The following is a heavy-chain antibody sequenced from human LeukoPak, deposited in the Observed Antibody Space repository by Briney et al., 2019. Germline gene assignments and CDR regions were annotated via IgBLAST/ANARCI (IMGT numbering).Heavy chain of an antibody. D-gene: IGHD1-20*01. Sequence: ASVKVSCKASGGTLSSYAISWVRQAPGQGLEWMGGIIPMFGTANYAQKFQGRVTITADESTSTAYMELSSLRSEDTAVYYCASPPRVWDNWNDLRFDYWGQGTPVTVSS. CDR3: ASPPRVWDNWNDLRFDY. CDR1: GGTLSSYA. CDR2: IIPMFGTA. V-gene: IGHV1-69*13. J-gene: IGHJ4*02.